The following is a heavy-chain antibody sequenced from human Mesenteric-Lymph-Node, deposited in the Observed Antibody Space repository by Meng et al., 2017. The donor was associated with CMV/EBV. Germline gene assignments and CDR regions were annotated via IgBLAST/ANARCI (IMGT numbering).Heavy chain of an antibody. CDR2: MTGSGGSI. J-gene: IGHJ5*02. Sequence: LSLTCAASGFTFGSHAMSWVRQAPGKGLEWVSSMTGSGGSIYYADSVKGRFTISRDNSKNTLYLQMNSLRAEDTAIYYCAKNWGYKASGFDPWGQGTLVTVSS. CDR3: AKNWGYKASGFDP. V-gene: IGHV3-23*01. D-gene: IGHD5-12*01. CDR1: GFTFGSHA.